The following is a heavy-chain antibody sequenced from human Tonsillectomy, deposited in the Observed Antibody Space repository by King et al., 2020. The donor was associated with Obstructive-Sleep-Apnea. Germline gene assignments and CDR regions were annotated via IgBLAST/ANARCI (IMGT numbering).Heavy chain of an antibody. D-gene: IGHD5-24*01. CDR1: GGSINSYY. J-gene: IGHJ4*02. CDR3: ARDRVGRDGYNRFDY. CDR2: ISYSGIT. Sequence: VQLQESGPGLVKPSETLSLTCTVSGGSINSYYWSWIRQTPGKGLEWIGYISYSGITNYNPSLKSRVTISVDTSKNQFSLKLSSVTAADTAVYYCARDRVGRDGYNRFDYWGQGTLVTVSS. V-gene: IGHV4-59*01.